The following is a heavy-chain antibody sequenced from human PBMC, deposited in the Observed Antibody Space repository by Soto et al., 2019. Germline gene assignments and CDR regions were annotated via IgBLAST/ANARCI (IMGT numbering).Heavy chain of an antibody. J-gene: IGHJ3*02. CDR3: ARVRHSGWAHEAFDI. D-gene: IGHD6-19*01. Sequence: QVQLVQSGAEVKKPGASVKVSCKASGYTFTSYAMHWVRQAPGQRLEWMGWINAGNGNTKYSQKFQGRVTITRDTSASTAYMELSSLRSEDTAVYYCARVRHSGWAHEAFDIWGQGTMVTVSS. CDR2: INAGNGNT. CDR1: GYTFTSYA. V-gene: IGHV1-3*01.